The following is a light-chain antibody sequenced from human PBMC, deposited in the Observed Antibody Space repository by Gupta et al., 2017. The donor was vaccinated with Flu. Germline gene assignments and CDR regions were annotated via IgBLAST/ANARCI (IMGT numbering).Light chain of an antibody. V-gene: IGKV3D-15*01. CDR2: GAS. CDR1: QSVSSN. J-gene: IGKJ5*01. CDR3: QQYNNWTLFT. Sequence: EIVMTQSPATLSVSPGERATLSCRARQSVSSNLAWYQQKPGQAPRLLIYGASTRATGIPARFSGSGSGTEFTLTISSLQSEDFAVYYCQQYNNWTLFTFGQGTRLEIK.